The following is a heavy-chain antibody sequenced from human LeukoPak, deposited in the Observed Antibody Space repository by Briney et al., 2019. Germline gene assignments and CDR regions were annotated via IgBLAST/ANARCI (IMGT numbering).Heavy chain of an antibody. J-gene: IGHJ3*02. V-gene: IGHV4-59*08. Sequence: PSETLSLTCTVPGGSISSYYWSWIRQPPGKGLEWIGYIYYSGSTNYNPSLKSRVTISVDTSKNQFSLKLSSVTAADTAVYYCARLRPDDAFDIWGQGTMVTVSS. CDR2: IYYSGST. CDR1: GGSISSYY. D-gene: IGHD3-10*01. CDR3: ARLRPDDAFDI.